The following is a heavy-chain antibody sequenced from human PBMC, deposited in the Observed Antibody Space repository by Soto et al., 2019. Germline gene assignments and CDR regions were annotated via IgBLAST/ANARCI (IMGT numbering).Heavy chain of an antibody. CDR1: GYTFTSYG. Sequence: ASVKVSCKASGYTFTSYGISWVRQAPGQGLEWMGWISAYNGNTNYAQKLQGRVTMTTDTSTSTAYMEVRSLRSDDTAVYYCARGCSSTSCYTYYYYGMDVWGQGTTVTVSS. D-gene: IGHD2-2*02. V-gene: IGHV1-18*01. CDR2: ISAYNGNT. CDR3: ARGCSSTSCYTYYYYGMDV. J-gene: IGHJ6*02.